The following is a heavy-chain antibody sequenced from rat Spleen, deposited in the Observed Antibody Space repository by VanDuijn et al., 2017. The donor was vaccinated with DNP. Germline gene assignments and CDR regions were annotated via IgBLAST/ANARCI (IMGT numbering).Heavy chain of an antibody. CDR1: GFTFSDYY. CDR3: ARSTTGIRGYYFDY. CDR2: ISYDGGST. Sequence: EVQLVETGGGLVQPGRSLKLSCAASGFTFSDYYMAWVRQAPTKGLEWVAYISYDGGSTYYGDSVKGRFTISRDNAKNTLYLQMNSLRSEDTATYYCARSTTGIRGYYFDYWGQGVMVTVSS. V-gene: IGHV5-22*01. D-gene: IGHD1-9*01. J-gene: IGHJ2*01.